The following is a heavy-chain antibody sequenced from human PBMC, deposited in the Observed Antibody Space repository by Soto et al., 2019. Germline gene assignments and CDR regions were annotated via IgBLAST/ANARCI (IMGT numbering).Heavy chain of an antibody. CDR3: ARSYYYDSSGYYRSFFQH. V-gene: IGHV3-33*01. Sequence: QVQLVESGGGVVQPGRSLRLSCAASGFTFSSYGMHWVRQAPGKGLEWVAVIWYDGSNKYYADSVKGRFTISRDNSKNTLYVQMNSLRVEDTAVYYCARSYYYDSSGYYRSFFQHWGQGTLGTVSS. D-gene: IGHD3-22*01. J-gene: IGHJ1*01. CDR2: IWYDGSNK. CDR1: GFTFSSYG.